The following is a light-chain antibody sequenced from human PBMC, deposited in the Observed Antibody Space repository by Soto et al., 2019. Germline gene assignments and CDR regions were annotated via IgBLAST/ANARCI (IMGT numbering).Light chain of an antibody. Sequence: DIQMTQSPTSLSASVGDRVTITCRASQGIRNFGAWYQQKPGKAPKLLIYAASTLQSGVPSRFSGSESRTDITHTINRLQPEDATTYSYQKYSIVPVFGPGTKLEIK. CDR2: AAS. CDR1: QGIRNF. J-gene: IGKJ3*01. V-gene: IGKV1-27*01. CDR3: QKYSIVPV.